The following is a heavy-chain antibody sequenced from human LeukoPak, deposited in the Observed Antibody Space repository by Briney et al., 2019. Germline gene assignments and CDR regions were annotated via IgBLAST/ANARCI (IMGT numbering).Heavy chain of an antibody. V-gene: IGHV3-64*01. Sequence: PGGSLRLSCAASGFTFSSYAMSWVRQAPGRGLEYVSAISSNGGSTYYANSVKGRFTISRDNSKNTLYLQMGSLRAEDMAVYYCAREAVGAAIDYWGQGTLVTVSS. CDR1: GFTFSSYA. CDR2: ISSNGGST. J-gene: IGHJ4*02. CDR3: AREAVGAAIDY. D-gene: IGHD1-26*01.